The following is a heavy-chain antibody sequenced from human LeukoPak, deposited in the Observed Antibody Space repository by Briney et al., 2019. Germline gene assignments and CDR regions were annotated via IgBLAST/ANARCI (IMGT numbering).Heavy chain of an antibody. J-gene: IGHJ4*02. D-gene: IGHD6-19*01. CDR3: AKEGYSSGDY. CDR2: ISSMASTI. CDR1: GFSFSNYE. Sequence: GGSLRLSCAAYGFSFSNYEMNWVRQAPGKGLEWVSYISSMASTIYYADSVKGRFTISRDNAKNSLHLQMNSLRAEDTAVYYCAKEGYSSGDYWGQGTLVTVSS. V-gene: IGHV3-48*03.